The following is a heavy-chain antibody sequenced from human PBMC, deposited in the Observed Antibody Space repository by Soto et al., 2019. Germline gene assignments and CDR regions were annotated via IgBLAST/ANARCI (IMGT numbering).Heavy chain of an antibody. CDR2: INPNNGDT. V-gene: IGHV1-2*06. CDR1: GYFFTSHY. CDR3: AREVTYGGGSFSLGL. Sequence: QVQLVQSGAEVEKPGASVKVSCKTSGYFFTSHYIHWVRLAPGRGLEWMGRINPNNGDTNSPQKFQGRDTMPSDTSISTAYMEMSGLRSDDTALYYCAREVTYGGGSFSLGLWGQGTLVTVSS. J-gene: IGHJ4*02. D-gene: IGHD3-10*01.